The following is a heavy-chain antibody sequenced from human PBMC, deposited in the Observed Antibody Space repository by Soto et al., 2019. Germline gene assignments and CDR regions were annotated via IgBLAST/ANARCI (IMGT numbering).Heavy chain of an antibody. V-gene: IGHV3-23*01. D-gene: IGHD6-6*01. CDR1: VFTFSSYA. Sequence: VGSLRLSCASSVFTFSSYAMSCVRHAPGKGLEWVSAISGSGGSTYYADSVKGRFTISRDNSKNTLYLQMNSLRAEDTAVYYCAKTRSSLKRNYYGMDVWGQGTTVTVSS. CDR3: AKTRSSLKRNYYGMDV. J-gene: IGHJ6*02. CDR2: ISGSGGST.